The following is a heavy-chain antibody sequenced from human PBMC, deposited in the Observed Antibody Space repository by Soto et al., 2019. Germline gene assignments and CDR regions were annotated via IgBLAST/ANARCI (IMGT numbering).Heavy chain of an antibody. D-gene: IGHD6-13*01. CDR1: GFTFSSFE. J-gene: IGHJ3*02. Sequence: GGSLRLSCTASGFTFSSFEMNWVRQAPGKGLEWVSYISSSVTSTHYADSVKGRFTISRDNAKESLYLQMNSLRPEDTAVYYCAREAMPAGPGDVFDIWGQGTMVTVSS. V-gene: IGHV3-48*03. CDR3: AREAMPAGPGDVFDI. CDR2: ISSSVTST.